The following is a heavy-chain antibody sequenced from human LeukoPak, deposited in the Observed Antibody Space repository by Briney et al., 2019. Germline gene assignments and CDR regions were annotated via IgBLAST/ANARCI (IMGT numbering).Heavy chain of an antibody. Sequence: GASVKVSCKAPGGTFSSYAISWVRQAPGQGLEWMGGIIPIFGTANYAQKFQGRVTITADESTSTAYMELSSLRSEDTAVYYCARDHLAQTYYYDSSGYFGYWGQGTLVTVSS. D-gene: IGHD3-22*01. CDR2: IIPIFGTA. CDR3: ARDHLAQTYYYDSSGYFGY. V-gene: IGHV1-69*13. CDR1: GGTFSSYA. J-gene: IGHJ4*02.